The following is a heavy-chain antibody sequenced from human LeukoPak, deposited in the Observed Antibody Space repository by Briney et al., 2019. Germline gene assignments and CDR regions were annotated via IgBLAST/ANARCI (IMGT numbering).Heavy chain of an antibody. CDR2: INPNSGGT. CDR1: GYTFTGYY. V-gene: IGHV1-2*02. J-gene: IGHJ4*02. CDR3: ARSLANYYDSSSYYWAIDY. D-gene: IGHD3-22*01. Sequence: ASVKVSCTASGYTFTGYYMHWVRQAPGQGLEWMGWINPNSGGTNYAQKFQGRVTMTRDTSISTAYMELSRLRSDDTAVYYCARSLANYYDSSSYYWAIDYWGQGTLVTVSS.